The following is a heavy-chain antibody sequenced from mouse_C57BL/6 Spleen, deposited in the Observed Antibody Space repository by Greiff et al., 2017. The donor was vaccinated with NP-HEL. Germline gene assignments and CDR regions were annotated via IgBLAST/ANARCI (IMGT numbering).Heavy chain of an antibody. J-gene: IGHJ1*03. CDR3: EREGGRRDWDLDV. CDR1: GYTFTSYW. Sequence: QVQLQQPGAELVMPGASVKLSCKASGYTFTSYWMHWVKQRPGQGLEWIGEIDPSDSYTNYNQNFKGKSTLTVDKSSSTAYMQLSSLTSEDSAVYDCEREGGRRDWDLDVWGTGTTVTVSS. D-gene: IGHD3-3*01. V-gene: IGHV1-69*01. CDR2: IDPSDSYT.